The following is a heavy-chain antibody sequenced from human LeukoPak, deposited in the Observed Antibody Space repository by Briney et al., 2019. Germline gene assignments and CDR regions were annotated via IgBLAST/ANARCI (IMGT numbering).Heavy chain of an antibody. J-gene: IGHJ6*02. CDR1: GFTFSSYS. V-gene: IGHV3-21*01. Sequence: GGSLRLSCAASGFTFSSYSMNWVRQAPGKGLEWVSSISSSSSYIYYADSVKGRFTISRDNAKNSLYLQMNSLRAEDTAVYYCARDYFSGAYSSSCYEPYGMDVWGQGTTVTVSS. CDR2: ISSSSSYI. D-gene: IGHD6-13*01. CDR3: ARDYFSGAYSSSCYEPYGMDV.